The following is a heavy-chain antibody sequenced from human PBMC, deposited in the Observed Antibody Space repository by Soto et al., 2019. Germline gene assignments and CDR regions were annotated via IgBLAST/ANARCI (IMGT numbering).Heavy chain of an antibody. Sequence: SETLSLTCAVYGGSFSGYYWSWIRQPPGKGLEWIGEINHSGSTNYNPSLKSRVTISVDTSKNQFSLKLSSVTAADTAVYYCARDFPVIYDILTGYYGNWFDPWGQGTLVTVSS. J-gene: IGHJ5*02. D-gene: IGHD3-9*01. V-gene: IGHV4-34*01. CDR1: GGSFSGYY. CDR2: INHSGST. CDR3: ARDFPVIYDILTGYYGNWFDP.